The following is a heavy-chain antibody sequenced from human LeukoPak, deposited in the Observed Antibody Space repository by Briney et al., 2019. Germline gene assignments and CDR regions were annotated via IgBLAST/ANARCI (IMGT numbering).Heavy chain of an antibody. CDR2: ISESSGRI. D-gene: IGHD6-19*01. CDR3: TKLSSGWALFDH. Sequence: GGSLRLSRAASGFSFNTCAMTWVRQGPGKGLEWVSTISESSGRIIYADSVKGRFTISRDNSKSTVYLQMNSLRAEDTAVYYCTKLSSGWALFDHWGQGALVTVSS. J-gene: IGHJ4*02. CDR1: GFSFNTCA. V-gene: IGHV3-23*01.